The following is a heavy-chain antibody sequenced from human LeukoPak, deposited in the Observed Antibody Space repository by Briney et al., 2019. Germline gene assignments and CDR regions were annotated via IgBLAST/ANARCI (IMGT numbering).Heavy chain of an antibody. V-gene: IGHV1-69*04. J-gene: IGHJ6*02. CDR1: GGTFSSYA. Sequence: ASVKVSCKASGGTFSSYAIGWVRQAPGQGLEWMGRIIPIFGIANYAQKFQGRVTITADKSTSTAYMELSSLRSEDTAVYYCARPTTVVDYYGMDVWGQGTTVTVSS. CDR2: IIPIFGIA. D-gene: IGHD4-23*01. CDR3: ARPTTVVDYYGMDV.